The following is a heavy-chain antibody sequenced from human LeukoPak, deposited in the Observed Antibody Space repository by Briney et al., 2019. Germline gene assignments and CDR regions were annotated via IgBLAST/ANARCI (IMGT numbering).Heavy chain of an antibody. CDR1: GFTFRSYE. J-gene: IGHJ4*02. Sequence: GGSLRLSCAASGFTFRSYEMHWVRPAPGKGLEWVSVIYSGGSTYYADSVKGRFTISRDNSKNTLYLQMGSLRAEDMAVYYCARGTIFGVVTHFDYWGQGTLVTVSS. V-gene: IGHV3-66*01. D-gene: IGHD3-3*01. CDR3: ARGTIFGVVTHFDY. CDR2: IYSGGST.